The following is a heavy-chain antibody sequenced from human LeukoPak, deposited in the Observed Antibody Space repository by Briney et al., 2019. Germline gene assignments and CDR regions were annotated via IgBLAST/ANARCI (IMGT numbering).Heavy chain of an antibody. J-gene: IGHJ4*02. D-gene: IGHD2/OR15-2a*01. CDR1: GFTFSNYG. CDR2: ISSSGDST. Sequence: GGSLRLSCAVSGFTFSNYGMSWVRQAPGKGLEWVSVISSSGDSTYYADSVKGRFTISRDNSKNTLYLQMNGLRAEDTAIYYCAKDDGNNAKLLLDYWGEGTLVTVSS. V-gene: IGHV3-23*01. CDR3: AKDDGNNAKLLLDY.